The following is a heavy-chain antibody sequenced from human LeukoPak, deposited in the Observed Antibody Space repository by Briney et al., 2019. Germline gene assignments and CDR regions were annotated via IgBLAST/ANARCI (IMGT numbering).Heavy chain of an antibody. CDR2: INPNRGGT. Sequence: GASVKVSCKASGYTFTGYYMHWVRQAHGQGLEWMGRINPNRGGTNNAQKFQGRVTMTRDTSISTAYIELSRLRSDDTAVYYCASLRAVAGTDYWGQGTLVTVSS. CDR3: ASLRAVAGTDY. D-gene: IGHD6-19*01. V-gene: IGHV1-2*06. J-gene: IGHJ4*02. CDR1: GYTFTGYY.